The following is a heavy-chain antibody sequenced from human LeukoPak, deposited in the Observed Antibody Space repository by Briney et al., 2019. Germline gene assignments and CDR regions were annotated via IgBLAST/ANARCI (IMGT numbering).Heavy chain of an antibody. D-gene: IGHD6-13*01. J-gene: IGHJ4*02. V-gene: IGHV3-43D*03. CDR1: GFTLDEYA. CDR2: ISWDGGST. CDR3: AKDVTRGFIAAPGIFDY. Sequence: GGSLRLSCAASGFTLDEYAMRWVRQAPGKGLEWVSYISWDGGSTYYADSVKGRFTISRDNSKNSLYLQMNSLRTEDTALYYCAKDVTRGFIAAPGIFDYWGQGTLVTVSS.